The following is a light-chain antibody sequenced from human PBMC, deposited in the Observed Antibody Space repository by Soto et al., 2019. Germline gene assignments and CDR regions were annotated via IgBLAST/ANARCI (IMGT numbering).Light chain of an antibody. V-gene: IGKV1-6*01. J-gene: IGKJ1*01. CDR3: LQDYSYPRT. Sequence: AIHITQSPSSLSASVGDQVTITCRAGQGIRSELGWYQQKPGKAPKLLIYGASRLQNGVPSRFSGSGSGTDFTLTISDLQPEDIANYYCLQDYSYPRTFGQGTKVDIK. CDR1: QGIRSE. CDR2: GAS.